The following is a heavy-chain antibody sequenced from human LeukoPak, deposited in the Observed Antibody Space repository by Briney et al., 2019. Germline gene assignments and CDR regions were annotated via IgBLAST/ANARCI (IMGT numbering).Heavy chain of an antibody. CDR3: ARDRGYYYDSSGYCYYY. V-gene: IGHV3-7*01. J-gene: IGHJ4*02. CDR1: GFTFSSYW. Sequence: GGSLRLSCAASGFTFSSYWMSWVRQAPGKGLEWVANIRQDGSEKYYVDSVKGRFTISRDNAKNSLYLQMNSLRAEDTAVYYCARDRGYYYDSSGYCYYYWGQGTLVTVSS. D-gene: IGHD3-22*01. CDR2: IRQDGSEK.